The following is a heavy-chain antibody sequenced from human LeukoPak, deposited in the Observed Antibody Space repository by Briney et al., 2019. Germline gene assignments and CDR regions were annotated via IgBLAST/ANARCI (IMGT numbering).Heavy chain of an antibody. Sequence: GGSLRLSCAASGFTFSSYWMSWVRQAPGKGLEWVANIKQDGSEKYYVDSVKGRFTISRDNAKNSLYLQMNSLRAEDTAVYYCAKDLQGYSYNWYFDLWGRGTLVTVSS. CDR1: GFTFSSYW. D-gene: IGHD5-18*01. CDR2: IKQDGSEK. CDR3: AKDLQGYSYNWYFDL. V-gene: IGHV3-7*01. J-gene: IGHJ2*01.